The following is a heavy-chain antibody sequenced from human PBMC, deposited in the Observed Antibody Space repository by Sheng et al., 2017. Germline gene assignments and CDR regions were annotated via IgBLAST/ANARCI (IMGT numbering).Heavy chain of an antibody. CDR3: ATRGIHYYDSSGYFY. CDR2: ISSSSSTI. V-gene: IGHV3-48*01. Sequence: EVQLVESGGGLVQPGGSLRLSCAASGFTFSSYSMNWVRQAPGKGLEWVSYISSSSSTIYYADSVKGRFTISRDNAKNSLYLQMNSLRAEDTAVYYCATRGIHYYDSSGYFYWGQGTLVTVSS. J-gene: IGHJ4*02. D-gene: IGHD3-22*01. CDR1: GFTFSSYS.